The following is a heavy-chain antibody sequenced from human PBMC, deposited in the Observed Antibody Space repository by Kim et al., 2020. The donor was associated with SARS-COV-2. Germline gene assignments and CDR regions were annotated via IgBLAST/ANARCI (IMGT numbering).Heavy chain of an antibody. D-gene: IGHD3-9*01. CDR3: ARTHILTGYYFDY. Sequence: SNPSLKSRVTISVDTSKTQFSLKLSSVTAADTAVYYCARTHILTGYYFDYWGQGTLVTVSS. J-gene: IGHJ4*02. V-gene: IGHV4-31*02.